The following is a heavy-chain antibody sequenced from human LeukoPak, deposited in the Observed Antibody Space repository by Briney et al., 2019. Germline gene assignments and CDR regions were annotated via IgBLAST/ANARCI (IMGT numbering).Heavy chain of an antibody. CDR2: IWYDGSNK. CDR3: ARLYGGSYFGLGAFDI. V-gene: IGHV3-33*01. Sequence: GGSLRLSCAASGFTFSSYGMHWVRQAPGKGLEWVAVIWYDGSNKYYADSVKGRFTISRDNSKNTLYLQMNSLRAEDTAVYYCARLYGGSYFGLGAFDIWGQGTMVTVSS. CDR1: GFTFSSYG. D-gene: IGHD1-26*01. J-gene: IGHJ3*02.